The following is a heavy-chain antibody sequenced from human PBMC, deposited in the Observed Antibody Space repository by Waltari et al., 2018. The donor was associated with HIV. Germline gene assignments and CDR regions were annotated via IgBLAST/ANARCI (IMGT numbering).Heavy chain of an antibody. CDR2: IKQDGSEK. Sequence: EVQLVESGGGLVQPGGSLRLSCAASGFTFTRNWMTWVRQAPGKGLEWVANIKQDGSEKYYMDSVKGRFTISRDNAKNSLFLQMNSLRVEDTAVYFCVNSGSYFSGFDYWGQGTLVTVSS. V-gene: IGHV3-7*01. CDR3: VNSGSYFSGFDY. J-gene: IGHJ4*02. CDR1: GFTFTRNW. D-gene: IGHD3-10*01.